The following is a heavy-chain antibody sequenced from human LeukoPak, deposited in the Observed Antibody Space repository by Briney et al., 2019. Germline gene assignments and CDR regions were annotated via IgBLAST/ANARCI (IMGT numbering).Heavy chain of an antibody. D-gene: IGHD3-22*01. Sequence: PGGSLRLSCAASGFTFSTYSMTWVRQAPGKGLEWVSSIDSSNSYIYYADSVKGRFTISRDNAKSSLYLQMNSLRAGDTAVYYCARETFYYYDSSDYYGIFDYWGQGTLVTVSS. CDR3: ARETFYYYDSSDYYGIFDY. V-gene: IGHV3-21*01. J-gene: IGHJ4*02. CDR2: IDSSNSYI. CDR1: GFTFSTYS.